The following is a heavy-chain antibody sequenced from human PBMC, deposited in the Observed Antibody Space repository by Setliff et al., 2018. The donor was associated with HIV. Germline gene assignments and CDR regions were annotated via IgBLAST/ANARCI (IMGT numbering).Heavy chain of an antibody. V-gene: IGHV4-59*12. CDR2: IYYSGST. CDR1: GGSISSYY. CDR3: AREAASVWINYYYMDV. J-gene: IGHJ6*03. Sequence: SETLSLTCTVSGGSISSYYWSWIRQPPGKGLEWIGYIYYSGSTNYNPSLKSRVTISVDTSKNQFSLKVSSVTAADTAVYYCAREAASVWINYYYMDVWGKGTTVTVSS. D-gene: IGHD2-2*03.